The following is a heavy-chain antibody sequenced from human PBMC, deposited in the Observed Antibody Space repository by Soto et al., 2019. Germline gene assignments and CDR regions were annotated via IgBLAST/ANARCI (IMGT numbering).Heavy chain of an antibody. Sequence: QVQLQESGPGLVKPSETLSLTCTVSGGSISSYYWSWIRQPPGKGLEWIGYIYYSGSTNNNPSLKSRVTISVDTSKNQFSLKLSSVTAADTAVYYCARDRSGSYYPQDWFDPWGQGTLVTVSS. J-gene: IGHJ5*02. CDR2: IYYSGST. D-gene: IGHD3-10*01. CDR3: ARDRSGSYYPQDWFDP. V-gene: IGHV4-59*01. CDR1: GGSISSYY.